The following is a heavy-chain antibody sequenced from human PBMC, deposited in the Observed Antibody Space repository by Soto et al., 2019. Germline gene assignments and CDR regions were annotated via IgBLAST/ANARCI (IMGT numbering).Heavy chain of an antibody. CDR1: GYTLTELS. V-gene: IGHV1-24*01. J-gene: IGHJ3*02. D-gene: IGHD3-3*01. CDR3: ATCLRITIFGVVTIDAFDI. CDR2: FDPEHGET. Sequence: ASVKVSCKVSGYTLTELSMHWVRQAPGKGLEWMGGFDPEHGETIYAQKFQGRVTMTEDTSTDTAYMELSSLRSEDTAVYYCATCLRITIFGVVTIDAFDIWGQGTMVTVSS.